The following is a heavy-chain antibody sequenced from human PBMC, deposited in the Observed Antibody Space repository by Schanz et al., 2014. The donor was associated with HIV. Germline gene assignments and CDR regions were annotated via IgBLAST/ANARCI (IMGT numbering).Heavy chain of an antibody. J-gene: IGHJ5*02. CDR3: ARDHITICLDP. CDR2: ISAYNGNT. D-gene: IGHD3-9*01. Sequence: QVQLVQSGAAVKKPEASVKVSCKASGYTFSHYGITWVRQAPGQGPEWMGWISAYNGNTNYAQKIQGRVTMTTDTSTSTAYMELRSLTSDDTAVYYCARDHITICLDPWGQGTLVTVSS. V-gene: IGHV1-18*01. CDR1: GYTFSHYG.